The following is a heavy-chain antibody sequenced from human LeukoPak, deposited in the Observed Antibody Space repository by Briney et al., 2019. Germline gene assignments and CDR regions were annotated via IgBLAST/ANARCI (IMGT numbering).Heavy chain of an antibody. J-gene: IGHJ4*02. CDR2: IYTSGST. Sequence: PSETLSLTCTVSGGSISSYYWSWIRQPAGKGLEWIGRIYTSGSTNYNPSLKSRVTMSVDTSKNQFSLKLSSVTAADTAVYYCASGYSSSRGYYFDYWGQGTLVTVSS. CDR3: ASGYSSSRGYYFDY. D-gene: IGHD6-13*01. V-gene: IGHV4-4*07. CDR1: GGSISSYY.